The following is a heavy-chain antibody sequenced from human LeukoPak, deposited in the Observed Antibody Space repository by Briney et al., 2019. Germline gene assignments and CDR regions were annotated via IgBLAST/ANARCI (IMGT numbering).Heavy chain of an antibody. CDR1: GGSFSGYY. V-gene: IGHV4-34*01. CDR2: INHSEST. Sequence: SETLSLTCAVYGGSFSGYYWSWIRQPPGKGLEWIGEINHSESTNYNPSLKSRVTISVDTSKNQFSLKLSSVTAADTAVYYCARSVIVVVPAAIPDYFDYWGQGTLVTVSS. CDR3: ARSVIVVVPAAIPDYFDY. D-gene: IGHD2-2*01. J-gene: IGHJ4*02.